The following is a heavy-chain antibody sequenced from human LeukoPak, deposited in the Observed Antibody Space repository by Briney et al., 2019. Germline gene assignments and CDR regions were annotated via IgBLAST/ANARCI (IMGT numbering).Heavy chain of an antibody. CDR1: GGTFSSYA. CDR3: ARGGYCSGGSCVWVDY. CDR2: IIPIFGTA. V-gene: IGHV1-69*05. D-gene: IGHD2-15*01. Sequence: GASVKVSCKASGGTFSSYAISWVRQAPGQGLEWMGGIIPIFGTANYAQKFQGRVTITTDESTSTAYMELSSLRSEDTAVYYCARGGYCSGGSCVWVDYWGQGTLVTVSS. J-gene: IGHJ4*02.